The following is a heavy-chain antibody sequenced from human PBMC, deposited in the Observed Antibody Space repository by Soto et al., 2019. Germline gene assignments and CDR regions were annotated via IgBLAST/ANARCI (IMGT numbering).Heavy chain of an antibody. CDR3: AGDGGAY. D-gene: IGHD3-16*01. J-gene: IGHJ4*02. V-gene: IGHV3-30-3*01. CDR2: MSYDGSNK. CDR1: GFTFSSYA. Sequence: QVQLVESGGGVVQPGRSLRLSCAASGFTFSSYAMHWVRRAPGKGLEWMAVMSYDGSNKYYADSVKGRFTISRDNYKNTLYLQMNSLRPGDTALDYGAGDGGAYGGQGTLVIVSS.